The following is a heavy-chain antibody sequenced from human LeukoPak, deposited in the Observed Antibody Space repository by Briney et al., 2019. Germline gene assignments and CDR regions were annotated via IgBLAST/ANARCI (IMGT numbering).Heavy chain of an antibody. D-gene: IGHD3-22*01. CDR2: IDSDGIST. CDR1: GFTFSRYW. J-gene: IGHJ4*02. Sequence: GGSLRLSCAASGFTFSRYWMHWVRQVPGKGLVWVSRIDSDGISTTYADSVKGRFTISRDNAKNTLYLQMNSLRVEDTAVYYCARYYYDSSGYSPSDYWGQGTLLTVSS. CDR3: ARYYYDSSGYSPSDY. V-gene: IGHV3-74*01.